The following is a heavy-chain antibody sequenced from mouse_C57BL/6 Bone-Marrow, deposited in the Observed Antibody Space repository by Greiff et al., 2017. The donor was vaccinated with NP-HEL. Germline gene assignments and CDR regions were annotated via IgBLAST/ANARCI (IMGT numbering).Heavy chain of an antibody. CDR2: IRSKSNNYAT. D-gene: IGHD1-1*01. CDR1: GFSFNTYA. V-gene: IGHV10-1*01. Sequence: EVKLVESGGGLVQPKGSLKLSCAASGFSFNTYAMNWVRQAPGKGLEWVARIRSKSNNYATYYADSVKDRFTISRDDSESMLYLQMNNLKTEDTAMYYCVVLEIDWCAYWGQGTLVTVSA. J-gene: IGHJ3*01. CDR3: VVLEIDWCAY.